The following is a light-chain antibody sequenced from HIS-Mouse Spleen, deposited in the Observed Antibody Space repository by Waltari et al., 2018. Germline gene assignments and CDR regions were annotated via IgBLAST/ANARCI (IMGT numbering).Light chain of an antibody. CDR3: CSYAGSYTGV. J-gene: IGLJ1*01. CDR2: DVS. V-gene: IGLV2-11*01. CDR1: SSDVVGLNY. Sequence: QSALTQPRSVSGSPGQSVPLSSTGTSSDVVGLNYVSWYQQHPGKAPKLMIYDVSRRPSGVPDRFSGSKSGNTASLTISGLQADDEADYYCCSYAGSYTGVFGTGTKVTVL.